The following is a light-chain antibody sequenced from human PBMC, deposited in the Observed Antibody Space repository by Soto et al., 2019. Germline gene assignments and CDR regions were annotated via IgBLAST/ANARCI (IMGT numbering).Light chain of an antibody. CDR2: KIS. J-gene: IGKJ1*01. Sequence: DIVMTQTPLSSPVTLGQPASISCRSSQSLVDSDGNTHLSGLQQRPGQPPRRLIYKISNRFSGVRDIFSGSGARTDFTLKISRVEAEDVGLYYCMQTAQFPRTFGQGTKVEIK. CDR1: QSLVDSDGNTH. V-gene: IGKV2-24*01. CDR3: MQTAQFPRT.